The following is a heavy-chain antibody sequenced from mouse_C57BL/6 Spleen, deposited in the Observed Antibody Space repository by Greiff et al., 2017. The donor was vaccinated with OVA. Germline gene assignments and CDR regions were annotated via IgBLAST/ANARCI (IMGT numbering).Heavy chain of an antibody. J-gene: IGHJ3*01. D-gene: IGHD2-12*01. Sequence: VQLQQPGAELVRPGSSVKLSCKASGYTFTSYWMDWVKQRPGQGLEWIGNIYPSDSETHYNQKFKDKATLTVDKSSSTAYMQLSSLTSEDSAVYYCALYDPFAYWGQGTLVTVSA. CDR3: ALYDPFAY. V-gene: IGHV1-61*01. CDR1: GYTFTSYW. CDR2: IYPSDSET.